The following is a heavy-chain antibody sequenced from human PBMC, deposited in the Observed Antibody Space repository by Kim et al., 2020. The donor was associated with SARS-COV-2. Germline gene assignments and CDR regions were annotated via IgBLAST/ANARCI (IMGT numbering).Heavy chain of an antibody. J-gene: IGHJ4*02. CDR3: ARGLPDYDFWSGYYYRRPPSGGCGFDY. CDR2: IYYSGST. Sequence: SETLSLTCTVSGGSISSGGYYWSWIRQHPGKGLEWIGYIYYSGSTYYNPSLKSRVTISVDTSKNQFSLKLSSVTAADTAVYYCARGLPDYDFWSGYYYRRPPSGGCGFDYWGQGTLVTVSS. CDR1: GGSISSGGYY. V-gene: IGHV4-31*03. D-gene: IGHD3-3*01.